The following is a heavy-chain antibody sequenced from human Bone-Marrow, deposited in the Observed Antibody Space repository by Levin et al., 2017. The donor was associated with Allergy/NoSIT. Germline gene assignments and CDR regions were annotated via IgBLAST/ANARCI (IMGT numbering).Heavy chain of an antibody. CDR1: GFNFSTYN. CDR3: ARDRTYGILRNYGMDV. D-gene: IGHD3-9*01. Sequence: GESLKISCAASGFNFSTYNMNWVRQAPRKALEWVSSINSGSTDIYYADSLKGRFTISRDNAENSLYLQMNGLRAGDTAVYYCARDRTYGILRNYGMDVWGQGTTVTVSS. V-gene: IGHV3-21*01. J-gene: IGHJ6*02. CDR2: INSGSTDI.